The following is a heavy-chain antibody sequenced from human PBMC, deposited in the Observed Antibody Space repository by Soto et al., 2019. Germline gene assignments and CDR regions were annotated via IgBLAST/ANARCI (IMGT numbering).Heavy chain of an antibody. CDR2: ISSSSSYI. CDR3: ARDLITMVRGEKSD. CDR1: GFTFSSYS. D-gene: IGHD3-10*01. Sequence: GGSLRLSCAASGFTFSSYSMNWVRQAPGKGLEWVSSISSSSSYIYYADSVKGRFTISRDNAKNSLYLQMNSLRAEDTAVYYCARDLITMVRGEKSDWGQGTLVTVSS. V-gene: IGHV3-21*01. J-gene: IGHJ4*02.